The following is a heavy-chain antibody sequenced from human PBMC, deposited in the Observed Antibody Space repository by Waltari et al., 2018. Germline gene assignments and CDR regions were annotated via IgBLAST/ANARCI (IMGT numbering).Heavy chain of an antibody. J-gene: IGHJ3*02. CDR2: IYTSGST. V-gene: IGHV4-4*09. Sequence: QVQLQESGPGLVKPSETLSLTCTVSGGSISSYYWSWIRQPPGKGLEWIGYIYTSGSTNYNPSLKSRVTISVDASKNQFSLKLSSVTAADTVVYYCASTRRGWGDGYNERGNAFDIWGQGTMVTVSS. CDR3: ASTRRGWGDGYNERGNAFDI. D-gene: IGHD5-12*01. CDR1: GGSISSYY.